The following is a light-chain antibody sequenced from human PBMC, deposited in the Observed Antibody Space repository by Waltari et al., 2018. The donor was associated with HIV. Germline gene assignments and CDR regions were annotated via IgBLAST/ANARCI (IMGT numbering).Light chain of an antibody. CDR1: SPNIGSTT. V-gene: IGLV1-44*01. Sequence: QSVLTQPPSTSGTPGPRVTISCSGSSPNIGSTTVHCYPHLPGTAPKLLIYGNNQRPSGVPDRFSGSKSGTSAALAISGLQSEDEADYYWAAWDDSLNGLWVFGGGTKLTVL. CDR3: AAWDDSLNGLWV. J-gene: IGLJ3*02. CDR2: GNN.